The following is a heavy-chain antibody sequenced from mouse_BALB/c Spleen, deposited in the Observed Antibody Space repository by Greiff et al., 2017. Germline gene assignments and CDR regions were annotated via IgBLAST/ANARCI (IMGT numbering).Heavy chain of an antibody. J-gene: IGHJ4*01. Sequence: EVQVVESGGGLVKPGGSLKLSCAASGFTFSSYAMSWVRQTPEKRLEWVASISSGGSTYYPDSVKGRFTISRDNARNILYLQMSSLRSEDTAMDYCARGDGPYAMDYWGQGTSVTVSS. CDR1: GFTFSSYA. CDR2: ISSGGST. V-gene: IGHV5-6-5*01. D-gene: IGHD2-3*01. CDR3: ARGDGPYAMDY.